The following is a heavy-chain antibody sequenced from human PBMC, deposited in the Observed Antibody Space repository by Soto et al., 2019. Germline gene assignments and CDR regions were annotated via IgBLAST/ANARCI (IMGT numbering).Heavy chain of an antibody. CDR1: GGSISSYY. D-gene: IGHD6-13*01. J-gene: IGHJ6*02. V-gene: IGHV4-4*07. CDR3: ARESWNYNYYGMDV. Sequence: QVQLQESGPGLVKPSETLSLTCTVSGGSISSYYWSWIRQPAGKGLEWIGRIYTSGSTNYNPSLKSRVTMAVDTSKNQFSLKLSSVTAADTAVYYCARESWNYNYYGMDVWGQGTTVTVSS. CDR2: IYTSGST.